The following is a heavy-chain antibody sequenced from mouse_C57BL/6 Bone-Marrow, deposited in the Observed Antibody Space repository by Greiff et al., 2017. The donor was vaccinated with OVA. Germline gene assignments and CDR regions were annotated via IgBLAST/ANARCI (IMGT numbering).Heavy chain of an antibody. Sequence: QVQLKQPGAELVKPGASVKMSCKASGYTFTSYWITWVKQRPGQGLEWIGDIYPGSGNTYYNEKFKGKATLTADKSSSTAYMELRSLTSEDSAVYFCAETGTEDYFDYWGQGTTLTVSS. CDR3: AETGTEDYFDY. D-gene: IGHD4-1*01. J-gene: IGHJ2*01. V-gene: IGHV1-55*01. CDR2: IYPGSGNT. CDR1: GYTFTSYW.